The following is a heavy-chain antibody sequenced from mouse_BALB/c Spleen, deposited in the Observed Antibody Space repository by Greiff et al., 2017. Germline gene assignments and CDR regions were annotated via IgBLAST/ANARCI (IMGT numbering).Heavy chain of an antibody. CDR1: GFTFSSFG. J-gene: IGHJ2*01. CDR3: ARSRHGNHPYYFDY. Sequence: EVMLVESGGGLVQPGGSRKLSCAASGFTFSSFGMHWVRQAPEKGLEWVAYISSGSSTIYYADTVKGRFTISRDNPKNTLFLQMTSLRSEDTAMYYCARSRHGNHPYYFDYWGQGTTLTVSS. CDR2: ISSGSSTI. V-gene: IGHV5-17*02. D-gene: IGHD2-1*01.